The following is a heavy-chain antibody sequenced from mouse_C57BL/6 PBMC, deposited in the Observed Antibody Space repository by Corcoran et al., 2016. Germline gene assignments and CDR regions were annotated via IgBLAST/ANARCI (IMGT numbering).Heavy chain of an antibody. CDR1: GYTFTDYN. Sequence: EVQLQQSGPELVKPGASVKIPCKASGYTFTDYNMDWVKQSHGKSLEWIGDINPNNGGTIYNQKFKGKATLTVDKSSSTAYMELRSLTSEDTAVYYWARYDGYLYYAMDYWGQGTSVTVSS. V-gene: IGHV1-18*01. CDR3: ARYDGYLYYAMDY. CDR2: INPNNGGT. D-gene: IGHD2-3*01. J-gene: IGHJ4*01.